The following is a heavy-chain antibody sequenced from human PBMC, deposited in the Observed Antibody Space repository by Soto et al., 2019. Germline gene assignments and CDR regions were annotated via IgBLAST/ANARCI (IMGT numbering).Heavy chain of an antibody. CDR3: AKDLRSRPYYFDY. J-gene: IGHJ4*02. CDR2: ISGSGGST. V-gene: IGHV3-23*01. D-gene: IGHD6-13*01. CDR1: GFTFSSYP. Sequence: PGGSLRLSCAASGFTFSSYPMSWVRQAPGKGLEWVSAISGSGGSTYYADSVKGRSTISRDNSKNTLYLQMNSLRAEDTAVYYCAKDLRSRPYYFDYWGQGTLVTVSS.